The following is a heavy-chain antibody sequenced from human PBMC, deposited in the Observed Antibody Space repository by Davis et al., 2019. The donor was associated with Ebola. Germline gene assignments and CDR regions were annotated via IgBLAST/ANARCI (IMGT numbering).Heavy chain of an antibody. J-gene: IGHJ3*02. Sequence: GESLKISCKGSGYSFTSYWIGWVRQMPGKGLEWMGIIYPGDSDTRYSLSFQGQVTISADKSISTAYLQWSSLKASDTAMYYCARQAGYYDSSGSLEAFDIWGQGTMVTVSS. CDR3: ARQAGYYDSSGSLEAFDI. V-gene: IGHV5-51*01. D-gene: IGHD3-22*01. CDR2: IYPGDSDT. CDR1: GYSFTSYW.